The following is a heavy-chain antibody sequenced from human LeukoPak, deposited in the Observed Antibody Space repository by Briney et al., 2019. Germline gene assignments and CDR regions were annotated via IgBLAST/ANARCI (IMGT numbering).Heavy chain of an antibody. Sequence: SETLSLTCAVYGGSFSGYYWSWIRQPPGKGLEWIGEINRSGSTNYNPSLKSRVTISVDTSKNQFSLKLGSVTAADTAAYYCVVLFRRGSGSYYIDYWGQGTLVTVSS. V-gene: IGHV4-34*01. CDR3: VVLFRRGSGSYYIDY. J-gene: IGHJ4*02. D-gene: IGHD3-10*01. CDR2: INRSGST. CDR1: GGSFSGYY.